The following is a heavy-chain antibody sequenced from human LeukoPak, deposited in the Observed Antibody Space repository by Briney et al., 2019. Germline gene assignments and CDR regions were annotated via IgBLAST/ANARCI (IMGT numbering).Heavy chain of an antibody. Sequence: SVKVSCKASGGTFSSYTISWVRQAPGQGLERMGRIIPILGIANYAQKFQGRVTITADKSTSTAYMELSSLRSEDTAVYCCAREPTYYDFWSGYYTPFDYWGQGTLVTVSS. V-gene: IGHV1-69*04. CDR2: IIPILGIA. J-gene: IGHJ4*02. CDR3: AREPTYYDFWSGYYTPFDY. D-gene: IGHD3-3*01. CDR1: GGTFSSYT.